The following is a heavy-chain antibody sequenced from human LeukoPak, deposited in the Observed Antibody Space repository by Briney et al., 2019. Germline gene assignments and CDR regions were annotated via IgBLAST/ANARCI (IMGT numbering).Heavy chain of an antibody. CDR2: ISNTGTT. Sequence: PSETLSLTCSVSGGSISSYYWSWIRQPPGKGLQWIGYISNTGTTNYNPSLKSRVTISLDTSKNQFSLRLNSVTAADTAVYYCARGKYDYVWGSYRFVFDYWGQGTLVTVSS. V-gene: IGHV4-59*01. D-gene: IGHD3-16*02. CDR1: GGSISSYY. CDR3: ARGKYDYVWGSYRFVFDY. J-gene: IGHJ4*02.